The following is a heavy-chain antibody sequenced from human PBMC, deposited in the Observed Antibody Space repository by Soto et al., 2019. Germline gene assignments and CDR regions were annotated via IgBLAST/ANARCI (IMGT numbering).Heavy chain of an antibody. Sequence: EVQVAESGGGLVQPGGSLRLSCAASGFTVSSNYMSWVRQAPGKGLEWVSLIYSGGSTYYADSVKGRFTISRDKSKNTRYLQMNSLRAEDTAMYYCARDRFPYGMDVWGQGTTVTVSS. CDR2: IYSGGST. CDR3: ARDRFPYGMDV. V-gene: IGHV3-66*01. J-gene: IGHJ6*02. CDR1: GFTVSSNY. D-gene: IGHD3-10*01.